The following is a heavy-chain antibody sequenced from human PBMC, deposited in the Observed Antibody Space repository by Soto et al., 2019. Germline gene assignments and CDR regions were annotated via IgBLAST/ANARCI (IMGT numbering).Heavy chain of an antibody. CDR1: GVSISSGGYS. CDR2: IYHSGST. Sequence: QLQLQESGSGLVKPSQTLSLTCAVSGVSISSGGYSWSWIRQPPGKGLEWIGYIYHSGSTYYNPSLKSRVTISLDRSKSPFSLKLSSVTAADTAVYYCARGPDCGGDCYSYYLDSWGQRTLVTVSS. D-gene: IGHD2-21*02. J-gene: IGHJ4*02. V-gene: IGHV4-30-2*01. CDR3: ARGPDCGGDCYSYYLDS.